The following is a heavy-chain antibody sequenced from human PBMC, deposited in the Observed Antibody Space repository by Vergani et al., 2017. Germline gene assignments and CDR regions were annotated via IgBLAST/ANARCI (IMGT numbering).Heavy chain of an antibody. D-gene: IGHD3-10*01. Sequence: QVKLQESGPGLVKASETLSLTCTVSGASVNSYYWSWIRQPPGKGLEWMGYVSFRGDTLYDPSVKGRMTISLNTSSNQFSLYLTSVTAADTAVYYCARSRIYYGAGSPDYWGQGTLVTVSS. CDR1: GASVNSYY. J-gene: IGHJ4*02. CDR2: VSFRGDT. V-gene: IGHV4-59*02. CDR3: ARSRIYYGAGSPDY.